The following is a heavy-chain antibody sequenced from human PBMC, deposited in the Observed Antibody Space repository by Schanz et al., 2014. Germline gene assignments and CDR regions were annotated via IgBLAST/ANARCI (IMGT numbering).Heavy chain of an antibody. CDR2: IRPDNGHT. CDR1: GYTFTSYG. V-gene: IGHV1-18*01. D-gene: IGHD3-10*01. J-gene: IGHJ6*02. Sequence: QVQLVQSGAEVKKPGASVKVSCKASGYTFTSYGISWVRQAPGQGLEWLGWIRPDNGHTLYAQKFQGRVTMTTDTSTSTAYMELRNLRSDDTAVYYCARAKRFGDMDVWGQGTTVTVSS. CDR3: ARAKRFGDMDV.